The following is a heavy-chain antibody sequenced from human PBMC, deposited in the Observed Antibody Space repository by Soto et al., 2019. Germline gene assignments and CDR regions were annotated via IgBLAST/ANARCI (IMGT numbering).Heavy chain of an antibody. V-gene: IGHV3-23*01. CDR3: AKLGFVLMELYYFHQ. Sequence: EVQLLESGGGLVQPGGSLRLSCTASGFTFSSYAMSWVRQAPGKELEWVSTISGNSGKTNYAKSVKGRFSISRDNSKNTVHLQLDSLRAEDTAVYFCAKLGFVLMELYYFHQWGHGTLVTVSS. J-gene: IGHJ4*01. D-gene: IGHD2-8*01. CDR2: ISGNSGKT. CDR1: GFTFSSYA.